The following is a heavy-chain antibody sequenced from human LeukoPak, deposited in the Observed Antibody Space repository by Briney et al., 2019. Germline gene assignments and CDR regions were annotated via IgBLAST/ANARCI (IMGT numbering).Heavy chain of an antibody. V-gene: IGHV4-39*07. J-gene: IGHJ5*02. Sequence: SETLSLTCTVSGGSTSSSSYYWGWIRQPPGKGLEWIGSIYYSGSTYYNPSLKSRVTISVDTSKNQFSLKLSSVTAADTAVYYCATPYNNSWYGWFDPWGQGTLVTVSS. D-gene: IGHD6-13*01. CDR1: GGSTSSSSYY. CDR2: IYYSGST. CDR3: ATPYNNSWYGWFDP.